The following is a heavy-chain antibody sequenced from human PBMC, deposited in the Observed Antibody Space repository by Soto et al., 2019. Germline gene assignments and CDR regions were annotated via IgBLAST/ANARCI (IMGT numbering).Heavy chain of an antibody. CDR1: GDSVSSNSAG. CDR2: TYYRSKWYF. V-gene: IGHV6-1*01. Sequence: QVQLQLSGPGLVTPSQTLSLTCAISGDSVSSNSAGWNWIRQTPSRGVEWLGRTYYRSKWYFNYAVSVESRITINPDTSKNQFSLQLSSVTPDDTAVYYCARGSWDDVSGHYSMDVWRKGTTVTVSS. D-gene: IGHD1-1*01. CDR3: ARGSWDDVSGHYSMDV. J-gene: IGHJ6*03.